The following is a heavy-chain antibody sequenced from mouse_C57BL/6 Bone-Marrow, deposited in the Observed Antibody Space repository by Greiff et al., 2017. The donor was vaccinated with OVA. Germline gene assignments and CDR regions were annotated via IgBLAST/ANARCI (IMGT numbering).Heavy chain of an antibody. CDR2: IHPNSGST. CDR1: GYTFTSYW. Sequence: VQLQQPGAELVKPGASVKLSCKASGYTFTSYWMHWVKQRPGQGLEWIGMIHPNSGSTNYNEKFKSKATLTVDKSSSTAYMQLSSLTSEDSAVYYCARKRIITTVGGGFDYWGQGTTLTVSS. V-gene: IGHV1-64*01. D-gene: IGHD1-1*01. CDR3: ARKRIITTVGGGFDY. J-gene: IGHJ2*01.